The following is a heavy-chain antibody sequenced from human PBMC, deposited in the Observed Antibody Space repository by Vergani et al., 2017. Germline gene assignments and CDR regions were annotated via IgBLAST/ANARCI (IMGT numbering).Heavy chain of an antibody. CDR2: ISYGGSNK. CDR3: ARVGRFESPARNYCYYIDV. D-gene: IGHD3-10*01. Sequence: QVPLVESGGGVVQPGRSLRLPCAVSGFTFSSYAMHWVRQAPGKGLEWVAIISYGGSNKDYEDPVKGRFTISRDNSKNTLYLQMNSLRAKDTAVCYCARVGRFESPARNYCYYIDVWGKGTTVTVSS. J-gene: IGHJ6*03. CDR1: GFTFSSYA. V-gene: IGHV3-30-3*01.